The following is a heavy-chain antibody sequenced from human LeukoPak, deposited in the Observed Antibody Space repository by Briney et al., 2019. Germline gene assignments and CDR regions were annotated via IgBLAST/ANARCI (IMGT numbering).Heavy chain of an antibody. CDR2: INPNSGGT. V-gene: IGHV1-2*02. CDR1: GYTFSASS. J-gene: IGHJ4*02. CDR3: ARDSVFGVVTTDY. D-gene: IGHD3-3*01. Sequence: ASVKVSCKASGYTFSASSMHWVRQAPGQGLEWMGWINPNSGGTNYAQKFQGRVTMTRDTSISTAYMELSRLRSDDTAVYYCARDSVFGVVTTDYWGQGTLVTVSS.